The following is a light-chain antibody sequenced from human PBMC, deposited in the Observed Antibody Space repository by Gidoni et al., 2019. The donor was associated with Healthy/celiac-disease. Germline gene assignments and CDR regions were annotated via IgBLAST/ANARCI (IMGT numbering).Light chain of an antibody. V-gene: IGKV3-20*01. CDR1: QSVSSSY. J-gene: IGKJ2*01. Sequence: EIVLTQSPGTLSLSPGERATLSCRASQSVSSSYLAWYQQKPGQAPRLLIYGASSRATGIPDRFSGSGSGTDFTLTISRLEPEDFAVYYCQQYGSSPRGHFGQGTKLEIK. CDR3: QQYGSSPRGH. CDR2: GAS.